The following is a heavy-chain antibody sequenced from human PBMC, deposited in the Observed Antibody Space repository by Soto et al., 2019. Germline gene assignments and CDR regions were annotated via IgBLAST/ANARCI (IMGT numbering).Heavy chain of an antibody. CDR1: GGSISSGDYY. J-gene: IGHJ4*02. CDR2: IYYSGST. D-gene: IGHD3-9*01. CDR3: ARRPGSLVFFDY. V-gene: IGHV4-30-4*01. Sequence: SETLSLTCTVSGGSISSGDYYWSWIRQPPGKGLEWIGYIYYSGSTYYNPSLKSRVTISVDTSKNQFSLKLSSVTAADTAVYYCARRPGSLVFFDYWGQGTLVTVSS.